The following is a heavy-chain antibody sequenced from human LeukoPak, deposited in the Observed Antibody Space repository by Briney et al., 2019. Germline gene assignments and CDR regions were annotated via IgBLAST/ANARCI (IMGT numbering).Heavy chain of an antibody. J-gene: IGHJ4*02. CDR3: ARRTYSSSWLFDY. Sequence: ASVKVSCKASGGTFSSYAMNWVRQAPGQGLEWMGWINTNTGNPTYAQGFTGRFVFTLDTSVSTAYLQISSLKAEDTAVYYCARRTYSSSWLFDYWGQGTLVTVSS. CDR1: GGTFSSYA. CDR2: INTNTGNP. V-gene: IGHV7-4-1*02. D-gene: IGHD6-13*01.